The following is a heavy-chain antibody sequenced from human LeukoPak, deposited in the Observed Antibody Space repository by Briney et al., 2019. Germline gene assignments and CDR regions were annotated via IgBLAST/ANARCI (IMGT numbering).Heavy chain of an antibody. CDR1: GGSFSGYY. J-gene: IGHJ6*03. V-gene: IGHV4-34*01. CDR3: ARGRMFTIFSYYMDV. D-gene: IGHD3-9*01. CDR2: INHSGST. Sequence: SETLSLTCAVYGGSFSGYYWSWIRQPPGKGLEWIGEINHSGSTNYNPSLKSRVTISVDTPKNQFSLKLSSVTAADTAVYYCARGRMFTIFSYYMDVWGKGTTVTVSS.